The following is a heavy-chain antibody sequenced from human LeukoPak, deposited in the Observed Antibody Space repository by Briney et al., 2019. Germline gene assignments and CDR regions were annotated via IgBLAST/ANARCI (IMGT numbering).Heavy chain of an antibody. CDR3: ARLIRYGDYTDY. D-gene: IGHD4-17*01. Sequence: ASVKVSCKASGYTFTGYYMHWVRQAPGQGLEWMGWINPNSGGINYAQKFQGRVTMTRDTSISTAYMELSRLRSDDTAVYYCARLIRYGDYTDYWGQGTLVTVSS. J-gene: IGHJ4*02. CDR2: INPNSGGI. V-gene: IGHV1-2*02. CDR1: GYTFTGYY.